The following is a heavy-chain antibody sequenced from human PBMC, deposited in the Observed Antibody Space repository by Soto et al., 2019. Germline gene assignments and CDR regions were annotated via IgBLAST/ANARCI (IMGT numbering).Heavy chain of an antibody. V-gene: IGHV4-59*01. D-gene: IGHD6-13*01. CDR2: IYYSGST. J-gene: IGHJ6*02. CDR1: GGSIGSYY. CDR3: ARDSLLTPIAAAGTYYYYGMDV. Sequence: SETLSLTCTVSGGSIGSYYWSWIRQPPGKGLEWIGPIYYSGSTNYNHSLKSQFTIAVDTSNNQFSLKLSSVTAADTAVYYCARDSLLTPIAAAGTYYYYGMDVWGQGTTINVSS.